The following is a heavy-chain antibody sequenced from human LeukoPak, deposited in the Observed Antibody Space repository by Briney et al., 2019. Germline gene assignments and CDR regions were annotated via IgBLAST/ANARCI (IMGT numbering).Heavy chain of an antibody. J-gene: IGHJ6*02. Sequence: GGSLRLSCAASGFTFSSCGMHWVRQAPGKGLEWVALISYDGSNKYYADSVKGRFTISRDDSKNTLYLQMNSLRAEDTAVYYCAKSLGPAALYIRSPEGMDVWGQGTTVTVSS. V-gene: IGHV3-30*18. CDR3: AKSLGPAALYIRSPEGMDV. CDR2: ISYDGSNK. CDR1: GFTFSSCG. D-gene: IGHD2-2*01.